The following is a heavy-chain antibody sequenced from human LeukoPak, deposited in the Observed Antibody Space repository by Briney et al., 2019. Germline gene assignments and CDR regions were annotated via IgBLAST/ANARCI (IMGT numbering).Heavy chain of an antibody. V-gene: IGHV3-30*03. CDR3: ARDSTDRGYSYDY. J-gene: IGHJ4*02. D-gene: IGHD5-18*01. Sequence: GGSLRLSCAASGFTFTNFAMHWVRQAPGKGLEWVTVISDDGNNKYFADSVKGRFTISRDNSKNTLYLQMNSLRAEDTAVYYCARDSTDRGYSYDYWGQGTLVTVSS. CDR1: GFTFTNFA. CDR2: ISDDGNNK.